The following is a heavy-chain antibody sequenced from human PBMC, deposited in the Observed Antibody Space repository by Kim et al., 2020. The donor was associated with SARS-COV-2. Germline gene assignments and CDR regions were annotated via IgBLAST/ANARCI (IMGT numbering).Heavy chain of an antibody. CDR3: ARTHYDILAYYYSAMDV. J-gene: IGHJ6*02. CDR1: GFSLSTSGMC. Sequence: SGPTLVNPTQTLTLTCTFSGFSLSTSGMCVSWIRQPPGKALEWLALIDWDDDKYYSTSLKTRLTISKDTSKNQVVLTMTNMDPVDTATYYCARTHYDILAYYYSAMDVWGQGTTVTVSS. V-gene: IGHV2-70*01. CDR2: IDWDDDK. D-gene: IGHD3-9*01.